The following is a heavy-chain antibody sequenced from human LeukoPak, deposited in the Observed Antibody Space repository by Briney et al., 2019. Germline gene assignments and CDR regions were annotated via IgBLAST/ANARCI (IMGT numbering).Heavy chain of an antibody. J-gene: IGHJ4*02. CDR1: GFTFSSYG. Sequence: PGRSLRLSCAASGFTFSSYGMHWVRQAPGRGLEWVAVISYDGGNKYYADSVKGRFTISRDNSKNTLYLQMNSLRAEDTAVYYCAKVAGIRTTAFDYWGQGTLVTVSS. D-gene: IGHD1-14*01. CDR3: AKVAGIRTTAFDY. V-gene: IGHV3-30*18. CDR2: ISYDGGNK.